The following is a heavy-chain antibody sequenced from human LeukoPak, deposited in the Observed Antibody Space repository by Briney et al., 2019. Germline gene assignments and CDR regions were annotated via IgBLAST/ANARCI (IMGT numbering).Heavy chain of an antibody. D-gene: IGHD5-24*01. Sequence: PSETLSLTCAVYGGSFSGYYWSWLRESPGKGLEWIGEINPSGNTNYNPSLKSRATISVDTSKNQFSLKLTSAAAADTTVYYCARRRDGHINPFDYWGQGTLVTVSS. V-gene: IGHV4-34*01. CDR1: GGSFSGYY. CDR2: INPSGNT. CDR3: ARRRDGHINPFDY. J-gene: IGHJ4*02.